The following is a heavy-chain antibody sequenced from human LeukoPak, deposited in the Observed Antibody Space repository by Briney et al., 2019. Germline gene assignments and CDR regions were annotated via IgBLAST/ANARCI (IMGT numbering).Heavy chain of an antibody. CDR3: AGRGQRYFRD. CDR1: GDSVSSDY. Sequence: AEPLSLTCTVSGDSVSSDYWSWIRQPPGKRLEWIGYVYDSGTTAYNPSLKSRLTISLDTSKNQFSLNLTSVTAADTAVYYCAGRGQRYFRDWGQGILVTVSS. CDR2: VYDSGTT. J-gene: IGHJ1*01. V-gene: IGHV4-59*08.